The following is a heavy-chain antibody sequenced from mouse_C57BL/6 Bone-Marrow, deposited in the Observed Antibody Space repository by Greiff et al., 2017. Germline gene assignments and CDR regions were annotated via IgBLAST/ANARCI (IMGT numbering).Heavy chain of an antibody. CDR3: ARRGDYDGYPFAY. Sequence: VQLQQSGPELVKPGASVKISCKASGYSFTGYYMNWVKQSPEKSLEWIGEINPSTGGTTYNQKFKAKATLTVDKSSSTAYMQLKSLTSEDSAVYYCARRGDYDGYPFAYWGQGTLVTVSA. CDR1: GYSFTGYY. V-gene: IGHV1-42*01. J-gene: IGHJ3*01. CDR2: INPSTGGT. D-gene: IGHD2-3*01.